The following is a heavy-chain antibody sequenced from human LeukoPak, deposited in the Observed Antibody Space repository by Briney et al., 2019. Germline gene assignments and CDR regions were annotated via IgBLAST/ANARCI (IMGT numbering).Heavy chain of an antibody. Sequence: PSETLSLTCTVSGGSISSSSYYWGRIRQPPGKGLEWIGRIYYSGSTYYNPSLKSRVTISVDTSKNQFSLKLSSVTAADTAVYYCARHVDRWELLGLDYWGQGTLVTVSS. CDR1: GGSISSSSYY. J-gene: IGHJ4*02. D-gene: IGHD1-26*01. CDR2: IYYSGST. V-gene: IGHV4-39*01. CDR3: ARHVDRWELLGLDY.